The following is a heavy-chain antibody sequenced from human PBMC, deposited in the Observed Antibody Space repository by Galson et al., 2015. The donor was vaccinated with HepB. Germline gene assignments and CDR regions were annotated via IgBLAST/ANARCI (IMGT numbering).Heavy chain of an antibody. CDR2: IRYDGSNK. Sequence: SLRLSCAASGFTFSSYGMHWVRQAPGKGLEWVAFIRYDGSNKYYADSVKGRFTISRDNSKNTLYLQMNSLRAEDTAVYYCAKDDLYSSSKKFVQRYLATYNWFDPWGQGTLVTVSS. CDR3: AKDDLYSSSKKFVQRYLATYNWFDP. V-gene: IGHV3-30*02. CDR1: GFTFSSYG. D-gene: IGHD6-13*01. J-gene: IGHJ5*02.